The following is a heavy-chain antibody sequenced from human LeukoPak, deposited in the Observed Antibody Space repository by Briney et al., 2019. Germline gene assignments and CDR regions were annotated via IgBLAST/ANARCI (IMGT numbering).Heavy chain of an antibody. CDR1: GFALSSHW. CDR2: VNRDGSET. V-gene: IGHV3-7*03. J-gene: IGHJ6*02. CDR3: ARNNGMDV. Sequence: GGSLKLSCAASGFALSSHWMTWVRQVPGRGPEWVANVNRDGSETYYLDSVKGQFTISKDNAKNSLYLQMNSLRAEDTALYHCARNNGMDVWGQGTTVIVSS.